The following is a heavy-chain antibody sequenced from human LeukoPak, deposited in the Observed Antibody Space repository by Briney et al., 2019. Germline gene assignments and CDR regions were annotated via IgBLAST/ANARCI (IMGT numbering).Heavy chain of an antibody. Sequence: PSETQSLTCAVYVGSFSDYYWSGIPEPPGKGLEWVGDINHRGGTDYNPSLTSRVTISVETYKKQFSLKLTSVTAADTAVYYCATGGVGDSGDNWFDPWGQGTLVTVSS. J-gene: IGHJ5*02. D-gene: IGHD5-12*01. CDR1: VGSFSDYY. CDR2: INHRGGT. V-gene: IGHV4-34*01. CDR3: ATGGVGDSGDNWFDP.